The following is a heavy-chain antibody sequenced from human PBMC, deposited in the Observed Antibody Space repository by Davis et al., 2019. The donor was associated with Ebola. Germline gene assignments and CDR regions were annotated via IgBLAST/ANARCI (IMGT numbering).Heavy chain of an antibody. CDR1: GYTFTSYG. V-gene: IGHV1-18*01. CDR3: AREPERATDFDY. Sequence: AASVKVSCKASGYTFTSYGISWVRQASGQGLEWMGWISAYNGNTNYAQKLQGRVTMTTDTSTSTAYMELRSLRSDDTAVYYCAREPERATDFDYWGQGTLVTVSS. J-gene: IGHJ4*02. CDR2: ISAYNGNT. D-gene: IGHD1-14*01.